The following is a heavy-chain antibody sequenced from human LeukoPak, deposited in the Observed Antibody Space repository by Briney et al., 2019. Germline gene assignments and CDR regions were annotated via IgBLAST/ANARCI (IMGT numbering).Heavy chain of an antibody. CDR2: MNPNSGNT. CDR3: VLMSLAI. CDR1: GYTFTSYG. V-gene: IGHV1-8*03. D-gene: IGHD3-9*01. J-gene: IGHJ4*02. Sequence: ASVKVSCKASGYTFTSYGISWVRQATGQGLEWMGWMNPNSGNTGYAQKFQGRVTITRNTSISTAYMELSSLRSEDTAVYYCVLMSLAIWGQGTLVTVSS.